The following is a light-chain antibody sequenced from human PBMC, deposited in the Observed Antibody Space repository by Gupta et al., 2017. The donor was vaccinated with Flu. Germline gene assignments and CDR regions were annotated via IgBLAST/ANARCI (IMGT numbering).Light chain of an antibody. J-gene: IGKJ1*01. Sequence: DVVLTQFPLSLPVTLGQAASISCRSSQCLQYSDGNAYVNWFHQRPGQSPRRLLYQVSRRDAEVPDRFSGSGSGTDFTLRISRVEPEDVGVYYCMQGTPWPATFGPGTRVEVK. CDR1: QCLQYSDGNAY. V-gene: IGKV2-30*01. CDR2: QVS. CDR3: MQGTPWPAT.